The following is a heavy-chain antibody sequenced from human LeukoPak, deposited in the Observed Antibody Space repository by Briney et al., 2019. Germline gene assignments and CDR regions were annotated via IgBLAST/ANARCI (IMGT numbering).Heavy chain of an antibody. Sequence: GGSLRLSCAASGFTSSNYGMSWGRQAPGKGLEWVSAISGSGSNTYYADSVKGRFTISRDNSKNTLYLQMNRLRVEDTAVYYCAKSLNENGYKLMDYWGQGTLVTVSS. V-gene: IGHV3-23*01. CDR3: AKSLNENGYKLMDY. CDR2: ISGSGSNT. J-gene: IGHJ4*02. D-gene: IGHD5-24*01. CDR1: GFTSSNYG.